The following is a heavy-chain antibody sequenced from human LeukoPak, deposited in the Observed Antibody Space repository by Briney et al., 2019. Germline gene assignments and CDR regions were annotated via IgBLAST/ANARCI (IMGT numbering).Heavy chain of an antibody. CDR3: AKDPPLYDFWSGYYSYFDY. D-gene: IGHD3-3*01. CDR2: ISGSGGST. CDR1: GFTFSSYA. J-gene: IGHJ4*02. V-gene: IGHV3-23*01. Sequence: GRSLRLSCAASGFTFSSYAMSWVRQAPGKGLEWVSAISGSGGSTYYADSVKGRFTISRDNSKNTLYLQMNSLRAEDTAVYYCAKDPPLYDFWSGYYSYFDYWGQGTLVTISS.